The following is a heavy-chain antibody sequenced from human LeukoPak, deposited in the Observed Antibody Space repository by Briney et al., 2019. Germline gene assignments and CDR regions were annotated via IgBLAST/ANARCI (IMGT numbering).Heavy chain of an antibody. Sequence: ASVKVSCKASGGTFSSYAISWVRQAPGQGLEWMGWINPNSGGTNYAQKFQGRVTMTRGTSISTAYMELSRLRSDDTAVYFCARSSSSYSPFDYWGQGTLVTVSS. CDR3: ARSSSSYSPFDY. D-gene: IGHD2-2*01. V-gene: IGHV1-2*02. CDR2: INPNSGGT. CDR1: GGTFSSYA. J-gene: IGHJ4*02.